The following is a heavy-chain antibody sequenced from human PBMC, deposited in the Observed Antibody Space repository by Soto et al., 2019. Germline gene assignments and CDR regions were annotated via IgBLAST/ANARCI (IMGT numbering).Heavy chain of an antibody. CDR1: GGSISSSSYY. D-gene: IGHD3-16*02. CDR3: ARHSRYDYIWGSYRLFDY. J-gene: IGHJ4*02. Sequence: SETLSLTCTVSGGSISSSSYYWGWIRQPPGKGLEWIGSIYYSGSTYYNPSLKSRVTISVDTSKNQFSLKLSSVTAADTAVYYCARHSRYDYIWGSYRLFDYWGQGTLVTVSS. CDR2: IYYSGST. V-gene: IGHV4-39*01.